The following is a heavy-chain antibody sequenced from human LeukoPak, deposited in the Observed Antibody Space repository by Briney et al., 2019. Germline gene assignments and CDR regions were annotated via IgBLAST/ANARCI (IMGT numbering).Heavy chain of an antibody. D-gene: IGHD5-18*01. Sequence: SETLSLTCTVSGGSISSNSYYWGWIRQPPGKGLEGIGSIYYRGTTYYSPSLKSRVTISIDTSTTQFSLKLNSVTAPDTAVYYCSSQFARGARDTRYFLHWGQGTLVTASS. V-gene: IGHV4-39*01. J-gene: IGHJ1*01. CDR1: GGSISSNSYY. CDR2: IYYRGTT. CDR3: SSQFARGARDTRYFLH.